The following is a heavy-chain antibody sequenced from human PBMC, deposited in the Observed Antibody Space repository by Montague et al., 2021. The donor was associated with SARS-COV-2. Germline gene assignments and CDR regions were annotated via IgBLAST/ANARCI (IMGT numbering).Heavy chain of an antibody. D-gene: IGHD2-15*01. CDR3: ARQEPIVVVVAAARGGFDP. V-gene: IGHV4-39*01. Sequence: SETLSLTCTVSGGSISSSSYYWGWIRQPPGKGLEWIGSIYYSGSTSYNPSLKSRVTISVDTSKNQFSLKLSSVTAADTAVYYCARQEPIVVVVAAARGGFDPWGQGTLVTVSS. CDR1: GGSISSSSYY. J-gene: IGHJ5*02. CDR2: IYYSGST.